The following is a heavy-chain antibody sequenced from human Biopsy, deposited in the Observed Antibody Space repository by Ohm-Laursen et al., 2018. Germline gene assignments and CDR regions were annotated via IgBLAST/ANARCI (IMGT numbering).Heavy chain of an antibody. CDR2: INHSGRT. CDR1: GESSSGYY. D-gene: IGHD3-22*01. CDR3: VRGVDYYDPYHYYALDV. J-gene: IGHJ6*02. Sequence: SETLSLTCAVNGESSSGYYWSWIRQTPGKGLEWIGEINHSGRTNYNPSLKSRVTISVDTSKNQFSLKVRSVTAADTAVYYCVRGVDYYDPYHYYALDVWGQGTTVTVSS. V-gene: IGHV4-34*01.